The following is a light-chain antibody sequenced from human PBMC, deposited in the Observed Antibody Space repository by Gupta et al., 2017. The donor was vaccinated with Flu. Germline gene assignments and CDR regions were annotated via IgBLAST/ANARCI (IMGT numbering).Light chain of an antibody. Sequence: RYSLSASGGDRVTITGRRSRGSRNDLGWYQQKPVKAPKRLIYAASSMSSGVPARFSGSGSVTEFTLTISRLNPEDFATYYCQQQSSSPRTFGEGTKVEIK. CDR3: QQQSSSPRT. CDR1: RGSRND. J-gene: IGKJ1*01. V-gene: IGKV1-17*01. CDR2: AAS.